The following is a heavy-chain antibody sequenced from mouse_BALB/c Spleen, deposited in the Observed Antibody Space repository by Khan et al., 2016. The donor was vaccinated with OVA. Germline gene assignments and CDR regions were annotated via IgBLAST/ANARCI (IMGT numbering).Heavy chain of an antibody. V-gene: IGHV5-9-3*01. CDR3: VRVYFGYFDY. J-gene: IGHJ2*01. CDR1: GFTFSSYA. CDR2: ISSGGSLT. D-gene: IGHD2-1*01. Sequence: EVELVESGGGLVKPGGSLKLSCAASGFTFSSYAMSWVRQTPEKRLEWVATISSGGSLTYYPDSVQGRFPISRDNGKNTLYLLMSSLRSEDTAMYYCVRVYFGYFDYWGQGTTLTVSS.